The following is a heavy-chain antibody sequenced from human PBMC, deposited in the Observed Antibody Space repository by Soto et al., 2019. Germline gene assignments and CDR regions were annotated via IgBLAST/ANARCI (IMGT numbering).Heavy chain of an antibody. CDR3: AASGPVDYYDSSGYYPFDY. D-gene: IGHD3-22*01. Sequence: SVKFACKASGCTFTSSSVQWVRQARGQRLEWIGWIVVGSGNTNYAQKFQERVTITRDMSTSTAYMELSSLRSEDTAVYYCAASGPVDYYDSSGYYPFDYWGQGTLVTVSS. V-gene: IGHV1-58*01. J-gene: IGHJ4*02. CDR1: GCTFTSSS. CDR2: IVVGSGNT.